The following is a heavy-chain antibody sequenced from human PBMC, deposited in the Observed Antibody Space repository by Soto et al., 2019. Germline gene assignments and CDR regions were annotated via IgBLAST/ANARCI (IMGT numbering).Heavy chain of an antibody. D-gene: IGHD6-19*01. CDR2: IYWDDDK. Sequence: QITLKESGPTLVKPTQTLTLTCTFSGFSLSSTRMAVGWIRQPPGKALEWLALIYWDDDKRYSPFLKSRLTIHKDTYKTQVVLTMSNMDPVDTARYYCAHIVVAGLGYYFDYWGQGTLVTVSS. CDR1: GFSLSSTRMA. V-gene: IGHV2-5*02. CDR3: AHIVVAGLGYYFDY. J-gene: IGHJ4*02.